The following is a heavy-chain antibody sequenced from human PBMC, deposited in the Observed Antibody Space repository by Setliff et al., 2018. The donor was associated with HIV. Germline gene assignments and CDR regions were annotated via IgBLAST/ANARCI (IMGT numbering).Heavy chain of an antibody. CDR2: ISSSSSYI. V-gene: IGHV3-21*01. CDR3: ARSGQWLGSDY. CDR1: GFTFSSYS. J-gene: IGHJ4*02. D-gene: IGHD6-19*01. Sequence: GGSLRLSCAASGFTFSSYSMNWVRQAPGKGLEWVSSISSSSSYIYYADSAKGRFTISRDNAKNSLYLQMNSLRAEDTAVYYCARSGQWLGSDYWGQGTLVTVSS.